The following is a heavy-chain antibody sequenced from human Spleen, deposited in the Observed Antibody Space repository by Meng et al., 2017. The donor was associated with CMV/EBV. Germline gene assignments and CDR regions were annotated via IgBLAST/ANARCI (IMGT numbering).Heavy chain of an antibody. J-gene: IGHJ4*02. CDR3: GRSGGKLAYSSSWYGVDF. D-gene: IGHD6-13*01. CDR2: IYPSDSDT. CDR1: GYSFTSYW. Sequence: GGSLRLSCKGSGYSFTSYWIGWVRQMPGKGLEWKGIIYPSDSDTKYSPSLQGQVTISADKSINTAYLQWSSLKASDTAMYYCGRSGGKLAYSSSWYGVDFWGQGTLVTVSS. V-gene: IGHV5-51*01.